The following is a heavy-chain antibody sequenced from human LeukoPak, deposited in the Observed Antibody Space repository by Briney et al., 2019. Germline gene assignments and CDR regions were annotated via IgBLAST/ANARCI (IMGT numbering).Heavy chain of an antibody. D-gene: IGHD6-6*01. CDR2: MYQSETT. CDR3: ARRGIAARLPYYYYMDV. CDR1: GDSISSGYY. J-gene: IGHJ6*03. Sequence: PSETLSLTCGVSGDSISSGYYWGWIRQPPGKGLEWIGYMYQSETTYYNPSLKSRFTISADTSKNQFSLKLSSVTAADTAVYYCARRGIAARLPYYYYMDVWGKGTTVTVSS. V-gene: IGHV4-38-2*01.